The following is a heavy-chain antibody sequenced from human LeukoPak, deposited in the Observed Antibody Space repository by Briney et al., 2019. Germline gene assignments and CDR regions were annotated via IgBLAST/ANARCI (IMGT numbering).Heavy chain of an antibody. J-gene: IGHJ4*02. D-gene: IGHD2-15*01. CDR3: ARVGSGGFEYYFDY. CDR2: INHNGNVN. Sequence: GGSLRLSCAASGFTFSSYWMNWARQAPGKGVEWVASINHNGNVNYYVDSVKGRFTISRDNAKNSLYLQMSNLRAEDTAVYYCARVGSGGFEYYFDYWGQGTLVTVSS. V-gene: IGHV3-7*03. CDR1: GFTFSSYW.